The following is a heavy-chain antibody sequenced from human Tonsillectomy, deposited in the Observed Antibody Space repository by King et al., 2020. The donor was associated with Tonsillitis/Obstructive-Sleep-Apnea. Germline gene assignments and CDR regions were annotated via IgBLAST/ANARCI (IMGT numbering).Heavy chain of an antibody. CDR2: INTNTGHP. CDR3: AREQADDFWSGYSFYFDY. J-gene: IGHJ4*02. V-gene: IGHV7-4-1*02. CDR1: GYTFTSYA. D-gene: IGHD3-3*01. Sequence: QLVQSGSEWKKPGASVKVSCKASGYTFTSYALNCVRQAPGQRLEWLGWINTNTGHPTYSPGFTGRFVFSLDTTVNTAYLQISSLEAEDTAVYYCAREQADDFWSGYSFYFDYWGQGTLVTVSS.